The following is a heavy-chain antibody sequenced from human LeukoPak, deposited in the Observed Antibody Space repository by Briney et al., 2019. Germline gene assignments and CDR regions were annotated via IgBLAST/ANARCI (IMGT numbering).Heavy chain of an antibody. CDR1: GFTFGRYA. Sequence: PGGSLRLSCAASGFTFGRYAMSWVRQAPGKGLEWVSAISGSGTITYYADSVKGRFTISRDNSKDTLYLQMNSLRAEDTAIYFCAILTTHSSSSQFDYWGQGTLVTVSS. J-gene: IGHJ4*02. CDR3: AILTTHSSSSQFDY. D-gene: IGHD6-6*01. CDR2: ISGSGTIT. V-gene: IGHV3-23*01.